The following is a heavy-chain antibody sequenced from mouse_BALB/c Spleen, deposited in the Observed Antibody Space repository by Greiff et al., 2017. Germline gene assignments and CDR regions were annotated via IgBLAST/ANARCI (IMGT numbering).Heavy chain of an antibody. J-gene: IGHJ1*01. CDR2: ISDGGSYT. Sequence: EVKLMESGGGLVKPGGSLKLSCAASGFTFSDYYMYWVRQTPEKRLEWVATISDGGSYTYYPDSVKGRFTISRDNAKNNLYLQMSSLKSEDTAMYYCASELGQDWYFDVWGAGTTVTVSS. CDR1: GFTFSDYY. V-gene: IGHV5-4*02. D-gene: IGHD4-1*01. CDR3: ASELGQDWYFDV.